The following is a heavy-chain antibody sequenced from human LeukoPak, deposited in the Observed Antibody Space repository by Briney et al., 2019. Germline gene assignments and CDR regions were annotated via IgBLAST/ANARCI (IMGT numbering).Heavy chain of an antibody. V-gene: IGHV4-61*02. Sequence: PPETLSLTCTVSGGSISSGSYYWSWIRQPAGKGLEWIGRIYTSGSTNYNPSLKSRVTISVDTSKNQFSLKLSSVTAADTAVYYCATSYGDQREYWGQGTLVTVSS. J-gene: IGHJ4*02. D-gene: IGHD4-17*01. CDR3: ATSYGDQREY. CDR2: IYTSGST. CDR1: GGSISSGSYY.